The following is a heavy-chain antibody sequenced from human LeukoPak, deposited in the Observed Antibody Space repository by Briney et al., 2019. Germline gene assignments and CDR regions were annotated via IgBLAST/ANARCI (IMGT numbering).Heavy chain of an antibody. CDR1: GFTFSSYW. D-gene: IGHD5-18*01. CDR2: INSDGSST. Sequence: GGSLRLSCAASGFTFSSYWMHWVRQAPGKGLVWVSRINSDGSSTSYADSVKGRFTISRDNAKNSLYLQMNTLRAEDTAVYYCARPADTVMVTTFDYWGQGTLVTVSP. J-gene: IGHJ4*02. CDR3: ARPADTVMVTTFDY. V-gene: IGHV3-74*01.